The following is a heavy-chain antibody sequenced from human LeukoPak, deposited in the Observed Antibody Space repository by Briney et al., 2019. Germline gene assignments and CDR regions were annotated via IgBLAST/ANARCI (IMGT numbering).Heavy chain of an antibody. CDR2: MNPNSGNT. D-gene: IGHD3-10*01. Sequence: GASVKVSCKASGYTFTSYDINWVRQATGQGLEWMGWMNPNSGNTGYAQKFQGRVTITRDTSASTAYMELSSLRSEDTAVYYCARDLGFGETAPGAHGWFDPWGQGTLVTVSS. V-gene: IGHV1-8*03. J-gene: IGHJ5*02. CDR1: GYTFTSYD. CDR3: ARDLGFGETAPGAHGWFDP.